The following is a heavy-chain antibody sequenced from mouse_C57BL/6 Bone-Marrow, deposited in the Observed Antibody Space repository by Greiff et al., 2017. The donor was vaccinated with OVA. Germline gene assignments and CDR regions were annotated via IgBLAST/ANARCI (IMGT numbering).Heavy chain of an antibody. CDR3: ARRGYGNYEGYFDY. CDR2: ISNGGGST. D-gene: IGHD2-10*02. J-gene: IGHJ2*01. V-gene: IGHV5-12*01. Sequence: EVKLMESGGGLVQPGGSLKLSCAASGFTFSDYYMYWVRQTPEKRLEWVAYISNGGGSTYYPDTVKGRFTISRDNAKNTLYLQMSRLKSEDTAMYYCARRGYGNYEGYFDYWGQGTTLTVSS. CDR1: GFTFSDYY.